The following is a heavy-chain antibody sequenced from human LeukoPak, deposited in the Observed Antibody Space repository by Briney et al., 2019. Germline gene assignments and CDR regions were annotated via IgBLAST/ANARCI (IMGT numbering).Heavy chain of an antibody. CDR3: ARDFADGDGIDV. CDR2: ISSIISTM. J-gene: IGHJ3*01. V-gene: IGHV3-48*02. Sequence: WGSLRLSCAASGFTFSTYSLNWVRQAPGKGLEWVSYISSIISTMYCADSVEGRFTTSRDNVKTSLYLQMNSRRDEDTAIYYCARDFADGDGIDVGGEGTLVTVSS. CDR1: GFTFSTYS.